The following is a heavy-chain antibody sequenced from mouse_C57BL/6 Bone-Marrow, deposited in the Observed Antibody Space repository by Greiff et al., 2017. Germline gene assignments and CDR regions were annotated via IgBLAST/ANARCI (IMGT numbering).Heavy chain of an antibody. CDR3: ARGNYYGSSGYFDV. J-gene: IGHJ1*03. D-gene: IGHD1-1*01. V-gene: IGHV1-20*01. CDR1: GYSFTGYF. Sequence: VQLKESGPELVKPGDSVKISCKASGYSFTGYFMNWVMQSHGKSLEWIGRINPYNGDTFYNQKFKGKATLTVDKSSSTAHMELRSLTSEDSAVYYCARGNYYGSSGYFDVWGTGTTVTVSS. CDR2: INPYNGDT.